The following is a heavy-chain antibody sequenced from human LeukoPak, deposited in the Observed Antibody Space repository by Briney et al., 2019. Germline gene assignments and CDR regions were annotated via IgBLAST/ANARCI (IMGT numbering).Heavy chain of an antibody. J-gene: IGHJ4*02. D-gene: IGHD2-2*01. CDR2: ISSNGGST. Sequence: GGSLRLSCAASGFTFSSYAMHWVRQAPGKGLEYVSAISSNGGSTYYANSVKGRFTISRDNAKNSLYLQMNSLRAEDTAVYYCARASVAAAITHGDFDYWGQGTLVTVSS. V-gene: IGHV3-64*01. CDR1: GFTFSSYA. CDR3: ARASVAAAITHGDFDY.